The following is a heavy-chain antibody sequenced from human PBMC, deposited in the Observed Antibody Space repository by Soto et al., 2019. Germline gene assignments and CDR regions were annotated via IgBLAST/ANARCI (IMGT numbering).Heavy chain of an antibody. V-gene: IGHV3-15*07. J-gene: IGHJ4*02. CDR2: IKSKLDGETI. CDR1: GFTFSNVW. CDR3: TPLALKYNRDWYEFSD. D-gene: IGHD6-19*01. Sequence: EGQLVASGGGLVKPGGSLRLSCAASGFTFSNVWMNWVRQAPGKGLEWVGRIKSKLDGETIDYAAPVKGRFTISRDDSKNMLYPQMNSLKTEHTGVYYCTPLALKYNRDWYEFSDWGQGTLVTVSS.